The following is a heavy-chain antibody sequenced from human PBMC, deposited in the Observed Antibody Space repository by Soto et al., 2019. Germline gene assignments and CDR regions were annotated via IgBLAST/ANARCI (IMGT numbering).Heavy chain of an antibody. Sequence: EVQLLDSGGGLVQPGGSLRLSCEVSGFTFSSYAMSWVRQAPGKGLEWVSGISGSGGSTYYADSVKGRFTISRDNSKNTLYLQMNSLRAEDTAVYYCAKGVSTRGYSYGYLFDYWGQGTLVTVSS. V-gene: IGHV3-23*01. CDR3: AKGVSTRGYSYGYLFDY. CDR2: ISGSGGST. CDR1: GFTFSSYA. J-gene: IGHJ4*02. D-gene: IGHD5-18*01.